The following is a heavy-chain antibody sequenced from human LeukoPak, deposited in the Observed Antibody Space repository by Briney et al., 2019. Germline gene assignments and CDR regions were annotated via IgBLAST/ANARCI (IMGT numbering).Heavy chain of an antibody. D-gene: IGHD2-2*01. CDR1: GGSISSYY. Sequence: SETLSLTCTVSGGSISSYYWSWIRQPPGKGLEWIGYIYYSGSTNYNPSLKSRVTISVDTSKNQFSLKLSSVAAADTAVYYCARGGHCSSTSCPDYWGQGTLVTVSS. CDR3: ARGGHCSSTSCPDY. V-gene: IGHV4-59*01. J-gene: IGHJ4*02. CDR2: IYYSGST.